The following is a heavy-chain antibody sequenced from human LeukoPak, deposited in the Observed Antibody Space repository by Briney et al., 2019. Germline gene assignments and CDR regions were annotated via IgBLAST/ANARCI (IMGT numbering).Heavy chain of an antibody. CDR2: IYTGGNT. Sequence: GGSLRFSCVASGITVARNDMNWVRQAPGKGLEWVSVIYTGGNTNHVASVKGRFTISRDSSKNTLYLQMNSLRAEDTAVYYCVRDGGSYYYHGMDVWGQGTTVTVSS. CDR3: VRDGGSYYYHGMDV. CDR1: GITVARND. V-gene: IGHV3-66*01. D-gene: IGHD1-26*01. J-gene: IGHJ6*02.